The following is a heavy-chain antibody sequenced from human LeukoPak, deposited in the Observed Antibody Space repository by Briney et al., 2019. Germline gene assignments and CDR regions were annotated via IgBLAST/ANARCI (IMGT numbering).Heavy chain of an antibody. V-gene: IGHV3-30*03. D-gene: IGHD6-13*01. CDR1: GFTFSDHY. J-gene: IGHJ4*02. CDR2: ISYDGSNK. CDR3: AGIAAAGTGSHFDH. Sequence: GGSLRLSCAASGFTFSDHYMDWVRQAPGKGLEWVAVISYDGSNKYYGDSVKGRFTISRDNSKNTLYLQMNSLRSEDTAVYYCAGIAAAGTGSHFDHWGQGTLVTVSS.